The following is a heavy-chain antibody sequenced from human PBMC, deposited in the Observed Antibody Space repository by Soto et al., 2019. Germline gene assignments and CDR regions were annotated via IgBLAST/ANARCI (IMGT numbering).Heavy chain of an antibody. D-gene: IGHD2-15*01. J-gene: IGHJ3*02. CDR1: GFTFGNYA. V-gene: IGHV3-23*01. Sequence: EVQLLECGGGLVQPGGSLRLSCAASGFTFGNYAMIWVRQAPGKGLEWVSTISGGGDGTYYADSVRGRFTISRENSRNTVYLQMNSLRAEDTAVYYCAKKGLGSLATYCSTGDCHYAFDIWGQGTMVTVSS. CDR3: AKKGLGSLATYCSTGDCHYAFDI. CDR2: ISGGGDGT.